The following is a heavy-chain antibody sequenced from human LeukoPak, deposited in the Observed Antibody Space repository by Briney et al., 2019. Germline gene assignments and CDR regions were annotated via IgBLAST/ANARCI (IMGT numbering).Heavy chain of an antibody. D-gene: IGHD1-26*01. CDR1: GFTFSSYW. Sequence: GGSLRLSCAASGFTFSSYWMHWVRQAPGEGLGWVSRINSDGGSTSYADSVKGRFTISRDNAKNTLYLQMNSLRAEDTAVYYCARVGKGYPWGQGTLVTVSS. V-gene: IGHV3-74*01. J-gene: IGHJ5*02. CDR2: INSDGGST. CDR3: ARVGKGYP.